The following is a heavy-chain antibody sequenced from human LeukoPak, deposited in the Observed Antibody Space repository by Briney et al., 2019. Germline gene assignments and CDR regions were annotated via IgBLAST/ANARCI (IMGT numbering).Heavy chain of an antibody. J-gene: IGHJ6*03. V-gene: IGHV3-30*02. Sequence: GGSLRLSCAASGFTFSIYGMHWVRQAPGKGLEWVAFIRYDGSNKYYADSVKGRFTISRDNSKNTLYLQMNSLRADDTAVYYCAKGVLAAYRYNYYYMDVWGKGTTVTISS. CDR2: IRYDGSNK. CDR1: GFTFSIYG. CDR3: AKGVLAAYRYNYYYMDV. D-gene: IGHD6-25*01.